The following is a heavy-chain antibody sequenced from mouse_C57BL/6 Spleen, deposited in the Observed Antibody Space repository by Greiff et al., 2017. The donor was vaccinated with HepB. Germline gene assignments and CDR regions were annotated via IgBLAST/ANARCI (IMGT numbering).Heavy chain of an antibody. D-gene: IGHD2-4*01. V-gene: IGHV1-53*01. Sequence: VKLVEPGTELVKPGASVKLSCKASGYTFTSYWMHWVKQRPGQGLEWIGNINPSNGGTNYNEKFKSKATLTVDKSSSTAYMQLSSLTSEDSAVYYCARMYYDYDDYAMDYWGQGTSVTVSS. CDR1: GYTFTSYW. CDR2: INPSNGGT. J-gene: IGHJ4*01. CDR3: ARMYYDYDDYAMDY.